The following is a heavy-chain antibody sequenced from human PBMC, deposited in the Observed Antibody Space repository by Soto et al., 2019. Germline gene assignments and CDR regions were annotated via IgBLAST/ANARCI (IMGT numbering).Heavy chain of an antibody. J-gene: IGHJ4*02. CDR1: GGTFSSYT. CDR2: IIPILGIA. V-gene: IGHV1-69*02. D-gene: IGHD6-13*01. CDR3: TSMGIAAAGTQNFDY. Sequence: QVQLVQSGAEVKKPGSSVKVSCKASGGTFSSYTISWVRQAPGQGLEWMGRIIPILGIANYAQKFQGRVTITAEKSTSTAYMELSSLRSEDTAVYYCTSMGIAAAGTQNFDYWGQGTLVTVSS.